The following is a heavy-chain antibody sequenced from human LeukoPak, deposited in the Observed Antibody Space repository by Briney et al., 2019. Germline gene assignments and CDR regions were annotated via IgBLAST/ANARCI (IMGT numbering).Heavy chain of an antibody. CDR3: RWNYGGAFDI. CDR2: ISYDGSNK. V-gene: IGHV3-30*01. Sequence: PGGSLRFSCAASGFTFSSYAMHWVRQAPGKGLEWVAVISYDGSNKYYADSVKGRFTISRDNSKNTLYLQMNSLRAEDTAVYYCRWNYGGAFDIWGQGTMVTVSS. D-gene: IGHD1-7*01. J-gene: IGHJ3*02. CDR1: GFTFSSYA.